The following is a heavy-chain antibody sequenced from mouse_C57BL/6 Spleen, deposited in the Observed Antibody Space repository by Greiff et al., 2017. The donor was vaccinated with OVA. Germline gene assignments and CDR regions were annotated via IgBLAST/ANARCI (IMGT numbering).Heavy chain of an antibody. Sequence: EVQLQQSGPELVKPGASVKISCKASGYSFTGYYMHWVKQSSEKSLEWIGEINPSTGGTSYNQKFKGKATLTVDKSSSTAYMQLKSLTSEDSAVYYCARRGYYGSSGYFDVWGTGTTVTVSS. J-gene: IGHJ1*03. CDR2: INPSTGGT. D-gene: IGHD1-1*01. V-gene: IGHV1-43*01. CDR1: GYSFTGYY. CDR3: ARRGYYGSSGYFDV.